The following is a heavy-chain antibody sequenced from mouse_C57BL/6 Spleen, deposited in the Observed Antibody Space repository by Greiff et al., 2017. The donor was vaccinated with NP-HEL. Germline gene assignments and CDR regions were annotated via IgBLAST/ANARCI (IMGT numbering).Heavy chain of an antibody. CDR1: GYSITSGYY. CDR2: ISYDGSN. CDR3: ARATAYAMDY. V-gene: IGHV3-6*01. J-gene: IGHJ4*01. D-gene: IGHD1-2*01. Sequence: DVQLQESGPGLVKPSQSLSLTCSVTGYSITSGYYWNWIRQFPGNKLEWMGYISYDGSNNYNPSLKNRISITRDTSKNQFFLKLNSVTTEDTATYYCARATAYAMDYWGQGTSVTVSS.